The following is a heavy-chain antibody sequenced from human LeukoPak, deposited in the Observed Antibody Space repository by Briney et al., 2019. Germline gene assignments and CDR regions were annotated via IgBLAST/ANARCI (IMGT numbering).Heavy chain of an antibody. CDR1: GFTFSSYA. CDR2: ISGRGGST. J-gene: IGHJ6*03. D-gene: IGHD5-24*01. Sequence: GGSLRLSCAASGFTFSSYAMSWVRQAPGKGLEWVSAISGRGGSTYYADSVKGRFTISKDNSKNTLYLQMNSLRAEDTAVYYCAKDVPMAYYYMDVWGKGTTVTVSS. CDR3: AKDVPMAYYYMDV. V-gene: IGHV3-23*01.